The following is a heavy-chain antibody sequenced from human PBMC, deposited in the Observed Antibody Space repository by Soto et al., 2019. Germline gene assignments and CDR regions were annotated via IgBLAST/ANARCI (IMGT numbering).Heavy chain of an antibody. CDR2: IYHSGST. V-gene: IGHV4-30-2*01. CDR3: ARAGAPPVTFDY. Sequence: SETLSLTCAVSGGSISSGGYSWSWIRQPPGKGLEWIGYIYHSGSTYYNPSLKSRVTISVDRSKNQFSLKLSSVTAADTAVYYCARAGAPPVTFDYWGQGTLVTVSS. D-gene: IGHD4-4*01. CDR1: GGSISSGGYS. J-gene: IGHJ4*02.